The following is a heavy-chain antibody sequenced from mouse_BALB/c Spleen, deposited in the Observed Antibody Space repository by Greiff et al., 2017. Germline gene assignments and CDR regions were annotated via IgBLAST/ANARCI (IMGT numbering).Heavy chain of an antibody. CDR1: GFTFTSYW. V-gene: IGHV1S16*01. Sequence: QVQLLQSGADLVKPGASVKLSCTASGFTFTSYWMHWVQLRPGQGLEWIGEINPSSGCTNYNEKFKRKATLTVDKSSSTAYMQLSSLTSEDSAVYYYTIGGFDYWGQGTTLTVSS. CDR2: INPSSGCT. J-gene: IGHJ2*01. CDR3: TIGGFDY.